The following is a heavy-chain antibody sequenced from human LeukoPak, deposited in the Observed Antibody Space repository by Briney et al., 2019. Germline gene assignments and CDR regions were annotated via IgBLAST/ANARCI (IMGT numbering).Heavy chain of an antibody. CDR1: GGSISTSDNY. D-gene: IGHD3-22*01. CDR3: ARDVMDSSGYYLRIFGY. J-gene: IGHJ4*02. CDR2: IHYRGST. V-gene: IGHV4-39*07. Sequence: SETLSLTCIVSGGSISTSDNYWGWTRQPPGKALEWIGSIHYRGSTYYNPSLRSRVIMSIDGSTNRSSLKLSSVTAADTAVYYCARDVMDSSGYYLRIFGYWGQGILVTVSS.